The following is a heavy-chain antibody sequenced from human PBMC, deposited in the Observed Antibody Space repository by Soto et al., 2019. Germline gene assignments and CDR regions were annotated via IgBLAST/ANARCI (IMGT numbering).Heavy chain of an antibody. D-gene: IGHD3-3*01. J-gene: IGHJ4*02. CDR1: GGSISNSSYL. Sequence: PSETLSLTCTVSGGSISNSSYLWGWIRQPPGKGLQWIGSVSYSGSTYYNPSLKSRVTISVDTSKTQSSLRLSSVTAADTAVYFCARAPETPSIFGVALPYFFDYWGQGTLVTVSS. CDR3: ARAPETPSIFGVALPYFFDY. V-gene: IGHV4-39*01. CDR2: VSYSGST.